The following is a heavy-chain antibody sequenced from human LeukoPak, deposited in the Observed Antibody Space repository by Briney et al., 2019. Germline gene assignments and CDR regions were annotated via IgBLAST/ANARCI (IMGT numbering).Heavy chain of an antibody. CDR3: ARERLRWGAGSYYFDY. CDR1: GFTFSSYS. V-gene: IGHV3-30*03. D-gene: IGHD4-23*01. Sequence: GGSLRLSCAASGFTFSSYSMNWVRQAPGKGLEWVAVISYDGSNKYYADSVKGRFTISRDNSKNTLYLQMNSLRAEDTAVYYCARERLRWGAGSYYFDYWGQGTLVTVSS. CDR2: ISYDGSNK. J-gene: IGHJ4*02.